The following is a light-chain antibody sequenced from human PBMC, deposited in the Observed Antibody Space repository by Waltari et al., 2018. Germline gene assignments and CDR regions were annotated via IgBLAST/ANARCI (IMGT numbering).Light chain of an antibody. CDR2: GAF. J-gene: IGKJ1*01. V-gene: IGKV1-39*01. CDR3: QQSYNTPLT. CDR1: QTSGRY. Sequence: DIQMTQSPSSLSASVGDRVTITCRASQTSGRYVNWYQQTPGQAPNLLLYGAFSVQNGVSARFSGSGAGTEFSLTISSLQPEDFATYYCQQSYNTPLTFGQGTKVEI.